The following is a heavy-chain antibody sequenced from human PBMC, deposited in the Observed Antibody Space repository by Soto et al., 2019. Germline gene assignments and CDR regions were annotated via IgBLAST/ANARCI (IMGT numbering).Heavy chain of an antibody. J-gene: IGHJ6*02. CDR1: GYTFTGDG. CDR3: ARGVWGGYYYYYGMDV. CDR2: INAGNGNT. D-gene: IGHD3-16*01. V-gene: IGHV1-3*01. Sequence: ASVNVYCKTAGYTFTGDGITWVRRAHGERLEWMGWINAGNGNTKYSQKVQDRVTITRDTSASTAYMELSSLRSEDTAVYYCARGVWGGYYYYYGMDVWGQGTTVTVSS.